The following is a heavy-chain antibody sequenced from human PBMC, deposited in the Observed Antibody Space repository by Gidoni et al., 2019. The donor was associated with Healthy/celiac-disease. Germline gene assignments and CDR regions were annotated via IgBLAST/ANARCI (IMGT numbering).Heavy chain of an antibody. D-gene: IGHD6-13*01. CDR3: ARGFSSSWYLS. J-gene: IGHJ5*02. Sequence: NPSLKSRVTISLDTSKNQFSLKLSSVTAADTAVYYCARGFSSSWYLSWGQGTLVTVSS. V-gene: IGHV4-34*01.